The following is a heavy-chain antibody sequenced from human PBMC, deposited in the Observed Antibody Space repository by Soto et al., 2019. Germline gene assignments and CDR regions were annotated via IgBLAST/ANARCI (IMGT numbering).Heavy chain of an antibody. V-gene: IGHV4-4*02. CDR1: GDSISSDKW. Sequence: QVQLQESGPGLVKPSGTLSLTCAVSGDSISSDKWWRCVRQPPGKGLEWIGEVYHSGNTNYNPSLMSRVIISVDEAKNQLSVKLSSVTDADTAMYYCARGERQQQRDYWGQGALVTVSS. CDR2: VYHSGNT. CDR3: ARGERQQQRDY. D-gene: IGHD6-13*01. J-gene: IGHJ4*02.